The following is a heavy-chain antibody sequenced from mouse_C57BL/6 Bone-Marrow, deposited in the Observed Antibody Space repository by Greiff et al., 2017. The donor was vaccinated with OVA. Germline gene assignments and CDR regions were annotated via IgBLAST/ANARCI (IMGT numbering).Heavy chain of an antibody. Sequence: QVTLKVSGPGILQPSQTLSLTCSFSGFSLSTFGMGVGWIRQPSGKGLEWLAHIWWDDDKYYNPALKSRLTISKDTSKNQVFLKIANVDTADTATYYCARIPYGNYRNYYAMDYWGQGTSVTVSS. CDR3: ARIPYGNYRNYYAMDY. V-gene: IGHV8-8*01. D-gene: IGHD2-1*01. J-gene: IGHJ4*01. CDR1: GFSLSTFGMG. CDR2: IWWDDDK.